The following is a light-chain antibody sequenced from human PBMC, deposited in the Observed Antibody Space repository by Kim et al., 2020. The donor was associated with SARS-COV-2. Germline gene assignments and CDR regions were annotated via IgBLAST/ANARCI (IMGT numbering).Light chain of an antibody. CDR2: DAS. Sequence: SASVGDRVTITCQASQDISNYLNWYQQKPGKAPMLLIYDASNLETGVPSRFSGSGSGTDFTFTISSLQPEDIATYYCQQYNNFITFGGGTKVEIK. J-gene: IGKJ4*01. CDR3: QQYNNFIT. CDR1: QDISNY. V-gene: IGKV1-33*01.